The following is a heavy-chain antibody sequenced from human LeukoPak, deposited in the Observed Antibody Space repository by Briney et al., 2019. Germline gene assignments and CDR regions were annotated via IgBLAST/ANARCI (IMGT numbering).Heavy chain of an antibody. CDR1: GFTVSSNY. D-gene: IGHD3-22*01. J-gene: IGHJ4*02. Sequence: GGSLRLSCAASGFTVSSNYMSWVRQAPGKGLEWVSAISGSGGSTYYADSVKGRFTISRDNSKNTLYLQMNSLRAEDTAVYYCAKGEDSSGYHRPFDYWGQGTLVTVSS. CDR2: ISGSGGST. V-gene: IGHV3-23*01. CDR3: AKGEDSSGYHRPFDY.